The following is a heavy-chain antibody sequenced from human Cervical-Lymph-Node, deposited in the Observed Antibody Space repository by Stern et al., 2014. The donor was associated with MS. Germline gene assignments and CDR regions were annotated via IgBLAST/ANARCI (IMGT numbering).Heavy chain of an antibody. J-gene: IGHJ4*02. Sequence: QVTLRESGPTLVKPTQTLTLTCTFSGFTLSSTGVGVGWIRQPPGKALEWLALISWDGVERHNPSLKTRLTITSDTARSLVVLTMTNMDPVDTATYYCARDMHPARVPFDYWGQGTLVTVSS. CDR2: ISWDGVE. D-gene: IGHD4/OR15-4a*01. V-gene: IGHV2-5*02. CDR1: GFTLSSTGVG. CDR3: ARDMHPARVPFDY.